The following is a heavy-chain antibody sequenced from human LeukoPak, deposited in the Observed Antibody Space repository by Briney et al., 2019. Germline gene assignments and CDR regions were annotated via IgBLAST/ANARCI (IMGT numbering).Heavy chain of an antibody. CDR1: RFTFSNYG. CDR3: AKTGNYNWNGFDY. V-gene: IGHV3-30*18. CDR2: ISYDGSNK. D-gene: IGHD1-20*01. Sequence: GGSLRLSCAASRFTFSNYGMHWVRQAPGRGLEWVAIISYDGSNKYYADSVKGRFTISRDNSKNTLYLQMNSLRVEDSAVYYCAKTGNYNWNGFDYWGQGTLVTVSS. J-gene: IGHJ4*02.